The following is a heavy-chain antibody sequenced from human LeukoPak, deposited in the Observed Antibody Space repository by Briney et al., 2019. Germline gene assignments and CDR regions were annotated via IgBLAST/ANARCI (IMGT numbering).Heavy chain of an antibody. J-gene: IGHJ4*02. CDR2: MYYSGST. V-gene: IGHV4-59*08. CDR1: GGSISSYY. CDR3: ARSPHPNYDSSGYSLNY. D-gene: IGHD3-22*01. Sequence: SETLSLTCTVSGGSISSYYWSWIRQPPGKGLEWIGYMYYSGSTNYNPSLKSRVTISVDTSKNQFSLKLSSVTAADTAVYYCARSPHPNYDSSGYSLNYWGQGTLVTVSS.